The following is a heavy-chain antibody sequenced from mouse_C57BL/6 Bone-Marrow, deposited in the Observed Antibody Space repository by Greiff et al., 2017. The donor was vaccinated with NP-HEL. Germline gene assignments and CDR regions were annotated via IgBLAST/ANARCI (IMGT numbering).Heavy chain of an antibody. J-gene: IGHJ4*01. V-gene: IGHV10-3*01. CDR1: GFTFNTYA. CDR3: VRNYYGSSYAMDY. Sequence: EVQGVESGGGLVQPKGSLKLSCAASGFTFNTYAMHWVRQAPGQGLEWVARIRSKCSNYATYYADSVKDRFTISRDDSQSRLYLQMNNLKTEDTAMYYCVRNYYGSSYAMDYWGQGTSVTVSS. CDR2: IRSKCSNYAT. D-gene: IGHD1-1*01.